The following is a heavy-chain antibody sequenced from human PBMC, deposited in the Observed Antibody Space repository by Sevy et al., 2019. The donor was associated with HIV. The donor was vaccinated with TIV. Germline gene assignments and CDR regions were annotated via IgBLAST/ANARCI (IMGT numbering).Heavy chain of an antibody. D-gene: IGHD2-8*02. CDR1: GITFNNDY. CDR2: VNSDGYWT. J-gene: IGHJ5*02. Sequence: GGSLRLSCVASGITFNNDYMHWVRQGPGKGLEWVSHVNSDGYWTGYADSVKGRFTISRDNAKNTLYLQMKSLTVEDTAVYYCGTGSSGVVSAWGQGTLVTVSS. CDR3: GTGSSGVVSA. V-gene: IGHV3-74*01.